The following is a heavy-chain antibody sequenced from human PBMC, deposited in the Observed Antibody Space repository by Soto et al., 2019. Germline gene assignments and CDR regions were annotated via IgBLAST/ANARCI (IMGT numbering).Heavy chain of an antibody. J-gene: IGHJ4*02. D-gene: IGHD3-22*01. Sequence: XESLKLSWRGSGCSFAGYWITWVRQKPGKGLEWMGRIDPSDSQTYYSPSFRGHVTISVTKSITTVFLQWSSLRASDTAMYYCARQIYDSDTGPNFQYYFDSWGQGTPVTVSS. CDR3: ARQIYDSDTGPNFQYYFDS. CDR2: IDPSDSQT. CDR1: GCSFAGYW. V-gene: IGHV5-10-1*01.